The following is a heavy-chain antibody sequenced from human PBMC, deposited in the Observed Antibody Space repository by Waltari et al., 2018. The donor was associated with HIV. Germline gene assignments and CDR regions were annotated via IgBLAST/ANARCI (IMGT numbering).Heavy chain of an antibody. CDR1: GYTFTSSG. D-gene: IGHD1-26*01. J-gene: IGHJ4*02. Sequence: QVHLVQSGAEVKKPGASVKVSCKASGYTFTSSGIIWVRQAPGQGLEWMGWISVYHGKTNYAQKYQGRVTMTTDTSTNTAYMELRSLRSDDTAVYCCARDLYSWSQGAFEYWGQGTLVTVSS. V-gene: IGHV1-18*01. CDR2: ISVYHGKT. CDR3: ARDLYSWSQGAFEY.